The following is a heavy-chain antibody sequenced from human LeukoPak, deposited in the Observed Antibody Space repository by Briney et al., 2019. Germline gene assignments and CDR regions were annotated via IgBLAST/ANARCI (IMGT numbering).Heavy chain of an antibody. Sequence: KAGGSLRLSCAASGFTVSNNYMSWVRQAPGKGLEWVSQISSSGSTMYYADSVKGRFTISRDNAKNSLYLQMNSLRDEDTAVYYCASGYSRGGDYWGQGTLVTVSS. CDR2: ISSSGSTM. D-gene: IGHD2-21*01. J-gene: IGHJ4*02. CDR1: GFTVSNNY. V-gene: IGHV3-11*04. CDR3: ASGYSRGGDY.